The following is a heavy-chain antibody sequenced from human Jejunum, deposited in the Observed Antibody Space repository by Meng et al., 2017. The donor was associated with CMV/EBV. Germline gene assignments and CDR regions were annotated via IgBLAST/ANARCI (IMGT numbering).Heavy chain of an antibody. CDR2: ISAGSTVL. D-gene: IGHD3-9*01. CDR1: CG. CDR3: AKDRGVPYYDVLTGYSYFDY. J-gene: IGHJ4*02. V-gene: IGHV3-23*03. Sequence: CGMTWVRQAPGKGLECVSFISAGSTVLHYADSVKGRFTISRDNSKNTLYLQMNSLRAEDSAVYYCAKDRGVPYYDVLTGYSYFDYWGQGTRVTVSS.